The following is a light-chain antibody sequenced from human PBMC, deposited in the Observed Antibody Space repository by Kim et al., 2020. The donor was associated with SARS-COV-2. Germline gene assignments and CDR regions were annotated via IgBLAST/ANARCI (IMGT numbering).Light chain of an antibody. CDR3: AAWDDSLNGYV. CDR2: SNN. Sequence: QSVLTQPPSASGTPGQRVTISCSGSSSNIGSNTVNWYQQLPGTAPKLLIYSNNQRPSGVPDRFSGSKSGTSASLAISGLQSEDEADYYCAAWDDSLNGYVFGTGNKVTDL. CDR1: SSNIGSNT. J-gene: IGLJ1*01. V-gene: IGLV1-44*01.